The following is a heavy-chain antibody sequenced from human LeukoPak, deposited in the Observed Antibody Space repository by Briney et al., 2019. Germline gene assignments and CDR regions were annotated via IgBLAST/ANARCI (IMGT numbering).Heavy chain of an antibody. CDR1: GGSISSGGYY. CDR3: ARPGTRRRDAFDI. CDR2: IYYSGST. Sequence: SQTLSLTCTVSGGSISSGGYYWSWIRQPSGKGLEWIGYIYYSGSTDYNPSLKSRVTISVDTSKNQFSLKLTSVTAADTAVYYCARPGTRRRDAFDIWGQGTMVSVSS. J-gene: IGHJ3*02. V-gene: IGHV4-61*08. D-gene: IGHD1-14*01.